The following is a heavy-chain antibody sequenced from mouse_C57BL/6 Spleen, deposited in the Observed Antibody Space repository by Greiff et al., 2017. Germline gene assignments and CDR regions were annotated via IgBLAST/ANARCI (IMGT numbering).Heavy chain of an antibody. CDR2: IYPGDGDT. CDR1: GYAFSSYW. V-gene: IGHV1-80*01. Sequence: VQLQQSGAELVKPGASVKISCKASGYAFSSYWMNWVKQRPGKGLEWIGQIYPGDGDTNYNGKFKGKATLTADKSSSTAYMQLSSLTSEDSAVYFCARGDYYGSSYYWGKGTTLTVSS. J-gene: IGHJ2*01. D-gene: IGHD1-1*01. CDR3: ARGDYYGSSYY.